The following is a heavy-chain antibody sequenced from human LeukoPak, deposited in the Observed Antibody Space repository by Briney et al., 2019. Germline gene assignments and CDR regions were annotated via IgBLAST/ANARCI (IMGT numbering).Heavy chain of an antibody. J-gene: IGHJ4*02. D-gene: IGHD3-16*01. V-gene: IGHV3-48*03. Sequence: GGSLRLSCAASGFTFSSYEMNWVRQAPGKGLEWVSYISSSGSTIYYADSVKGRFTISRDNAKNSLYLQMNSLRAEDTAVYYCASPPYDYVWGSLDYWGQGTLVTVSS. CDR1: GFTFSSYE. CDR3: ASPPYDYVWGSLDY. CDR2: ISSSGSTI.